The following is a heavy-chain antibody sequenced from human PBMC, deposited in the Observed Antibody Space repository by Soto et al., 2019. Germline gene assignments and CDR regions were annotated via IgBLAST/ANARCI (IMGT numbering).Heavy chain of an antibody. V-gene: IGHV4-39*07. CDR1: GGSISSSSYY. D-gene: IGHD4-17*01. Sequence: PSETLSLTCTVSGGSISSSSYYWGWIRQPPGKGLEWIGSIYYSGSTYYNPSLKSRVTISVDTSKNQFSLKLSSVTAADTAVYYCARRYGASFDYWGQGTQVTVSS. CDR3: ARRYGASFDY. J-gene: IGHJ4*02. CDR2: IYYSGST.